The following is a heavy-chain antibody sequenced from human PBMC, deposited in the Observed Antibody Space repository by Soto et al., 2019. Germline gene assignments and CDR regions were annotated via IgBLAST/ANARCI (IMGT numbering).Heavy chain of an antibody. D-gene: IGHD2-15*01. Sequence: ASVKVSCKASGYTFTGYYMHWLRQAPGQGLEWMGWINPNSGGTNYAQKFQGWVTMTRDTSISTAYMELSRLRSDDTAVYYCARVNCSGGSCYGELDYWGQGTPVTVSS. J-gene: IGHJ4*02. CDR2: INPNSGGT. V-gene: IGHV1-2*04. CDR3: ARVNCSGGSCYGELDY. CDR1: GYTFTGYY.